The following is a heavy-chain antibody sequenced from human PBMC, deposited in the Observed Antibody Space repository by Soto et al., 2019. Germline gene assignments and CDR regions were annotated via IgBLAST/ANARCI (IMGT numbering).Heavy chain of an antibody. Sequence: EVQLVETGGGLIQPGGSLRLSCAASGFTVSSNYMSWVRQAPGKGLEWVSVIFSGGSKYYADAVKGRFAISRDNSKNTLDFQMNSLRAEDTAVYYCTRDLPGYGSSWPREWGQGTLVTVSS. V-gene: IGHV3-53*02. CDR2: IFSGGSK. CDR1: GFTVSSNY. CDR3: TRDLPGYGSSWPRE. J-gene: IGHJ4*02. D-gene: IGHD6-13*01.